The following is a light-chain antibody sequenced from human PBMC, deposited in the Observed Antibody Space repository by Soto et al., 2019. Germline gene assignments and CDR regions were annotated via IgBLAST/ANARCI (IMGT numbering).Light chain of an antibody. CDR3: QQYGSSTLT. J-gene: IGKJ4*01. Sequence: EIVLTQSPGTLSLSPGERATLSCRASQSGSSSYLAWYQQKPGQAPRLLIYGASSRASGIPDRFSGSGSGTDFTLTISRLEPEDFAVYYCQQYGSSTLTFGGGTKVAIK. CDR2: GAS. CDR1: QSGSSSY. V-gene: IGKV3-20*01.